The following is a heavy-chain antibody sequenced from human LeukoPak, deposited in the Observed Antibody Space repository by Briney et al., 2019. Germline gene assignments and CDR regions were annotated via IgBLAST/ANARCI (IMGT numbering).Heavy chain of an antibody. D-gene: IGHD6-13*01. V-gene: IGHV4-34*01. CDR3: ARGRSSSWYIAYYYDGMDV. J-gene: IGHJ6*02. Sequence: SETLSLTCAVYGGSFSGYYWGWIRQPPGKGLEWIGEINHSGSTNYNPSLKSRVTISVDTSKNQFSLKLSSVTAADTAVYYCARGRSSSWYIAYYYDGMDVWGQGTTVTVSS. CDR1: GGSFSGYY. CDR2: INHSGST.